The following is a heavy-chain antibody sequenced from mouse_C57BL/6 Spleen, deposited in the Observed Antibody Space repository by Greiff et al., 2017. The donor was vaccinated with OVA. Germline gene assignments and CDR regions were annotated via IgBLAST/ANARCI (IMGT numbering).Heavy chain of an antibody. CDR2: IYPSDSET. CDR1: GYTFTSYW. J-gene: IGHJ2*01. V-gene: IGHV1-61*01. CDR3: ARSREGFDY. Sequence: QVQLQQPGAELVRPGSSVKLSCKASGYTFTSYWMDWVKQRPGQGLEWIGNIYPSDSETHYNQKFKDKATLTVDKSSSTAYMQLSSLTSEDSAVYYCARSREGFDYWGQGTTLTVSS.